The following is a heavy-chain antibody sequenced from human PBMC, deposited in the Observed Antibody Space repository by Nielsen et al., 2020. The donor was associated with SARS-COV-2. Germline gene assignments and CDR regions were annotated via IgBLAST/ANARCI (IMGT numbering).Heavy chain of an antibody. V-gene: IGHV3-23*01. Sequence: GESLKIPCAASGFTFDDYAMSWVRQAPGKGLEWVSAISGSGGSTYYADSVKGRFTISRDNSKNTLYLQMNSLRAEDTAVYYCARGITHWGQGTLVTVSS. CDR3: ARGITH. D-gene: IGHD3-10*01. CDR2: ISGSGGST. CDR1: GFTFDDYA. J-gene: IGHJ4*02.